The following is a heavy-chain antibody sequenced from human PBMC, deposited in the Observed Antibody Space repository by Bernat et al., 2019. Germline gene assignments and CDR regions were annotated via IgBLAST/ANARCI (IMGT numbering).Heavy chain of an antibody. Sequence: QVQLQESGPGLVKPSQTLSLTCTVSGGSISSGSYYWSWIRQPAGKGLEWIGRIYTSGSTNYNPSLKSRVTISVDTSKNQFSLKLSPVSAADTAAYYCARDGDYYGMDVWGQGTTVTVSS. CDR2: IYTSGST. CDR3: ARDGDYYGMDV. J-gene: IGHJ6*02. CDR1: GGSISSGSYY. V-gene: IGHV4-61*02.